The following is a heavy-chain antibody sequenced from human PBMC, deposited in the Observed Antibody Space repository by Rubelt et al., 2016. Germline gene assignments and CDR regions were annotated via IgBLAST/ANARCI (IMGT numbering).Heavy chain of an antibody. CDR2: MNPNRCNT. CDR1: GYTFTSYD. J-gene: IGHJ5*02. V-gene: IGHV1-8*01. Sequence: QVQLVQSGAEVKKPGASVKVSCKASGYTFTSYDINWVRQATGQGLEWMGWMNPNRCNTASAPKVPGTFTITRNTAIMSAYWELRSLRSEDTAVYYCARGVRFDPWGQGTLVTVSS. CDR3: ARGVRFDP.